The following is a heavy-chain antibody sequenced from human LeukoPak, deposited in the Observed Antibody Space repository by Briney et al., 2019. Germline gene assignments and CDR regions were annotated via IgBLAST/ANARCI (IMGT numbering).Heavy chain of an antibody. V-gene: IGHV1-8*01. J-gene: IGHJ6*02. CDR1: GYTFTSYG. CDR3: ARSGLPMVRGVIIKSYYYYGMDV. CDR2: MNPNSGNT. D-gene: IGHD3-10*01. Sequence: ASVKVSCKASGYTFTSYGINWVRQATGQGLEWMGWMNPNSGNTGYAQKFQGRVTMTRNTSISTAYMELSSLRSEDTAVYYCARSGLPMVRGVIIKSYYYYGMDVWGQGTTVTVSS.